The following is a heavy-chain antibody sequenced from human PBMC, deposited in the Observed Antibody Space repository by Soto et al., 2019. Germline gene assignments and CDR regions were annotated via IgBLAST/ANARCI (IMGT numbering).Heavy chain of an antibody. CDR2: INHSGST. V-gene: IGHV4-34*01. Sequence: SETLSLTCAGYGGSFSGYYWSWIRQPPGKGLEWIGEINHSGSTNYNPSLKSRVTISVDTSKNQFSLKLSSVTAADTAVYYCARGSRADYVWGSYRYPRAWFDPWGQGTLVTVSS. CDR3: ARGSRADYVWGSYRYPRAWFDP. D-gene: IGHD3-16*02. J-gene: IGHJ5*02. CDR1: GGSFSGYY.